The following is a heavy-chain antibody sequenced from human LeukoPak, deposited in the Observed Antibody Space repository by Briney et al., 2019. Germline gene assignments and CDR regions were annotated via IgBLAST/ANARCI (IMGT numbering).Heavy chain of an antibody. D-gene: IGHD3-22*01. Sequence: PGGSLRLSCAASGFTIGGFAMTWVRQAPGKGLEWVSTISGSGGSTYYADSVKGRFTISRDNSKNTLFLQMNSLRAEDTAVYYCAKASRYESTAETWFDPWGQGTLVTVSS. CDR2: ISGSGGST. CDR1: GFTIGGFA. CDR3: AKASRYESTAETWFDP. J-gene: IGHJ5*02. V-gene: IGHV3-23*01.